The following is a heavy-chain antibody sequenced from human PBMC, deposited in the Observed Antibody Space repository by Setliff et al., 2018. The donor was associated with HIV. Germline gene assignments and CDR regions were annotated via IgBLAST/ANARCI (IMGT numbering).Heavy chain of an antibody. Sequence: SETLSLTCTVSGGSIGVDCWSWIRQPPGKGLEWIGYIYSNGITRHNPSLKSRVTISLDTSKIEFSLTLKSVTAADTAIYYCARLPRGPWRWDYWGQGMLVTVSS. J-gene: IGHJ4*02. CDR3: ARLPRGPWRWDY. CDR2: IYSNGIT. D-gene: IGHD5-12*01. V-gene: IGHV4-4*09. CDR1: GGSIGVDC.